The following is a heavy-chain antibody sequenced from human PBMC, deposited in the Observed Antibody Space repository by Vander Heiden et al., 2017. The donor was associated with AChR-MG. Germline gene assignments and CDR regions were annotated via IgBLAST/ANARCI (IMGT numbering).Heavy chain of an antibody. CDR3: ARVGVPAAIPSYYYYGMDV. V-gene: IGHV4-30-4*01. Sequence: QVQLQESGPGLVKPSQTLSLTCTVSGGPISSGDYYWSWIRQPPGKGLEWIGYIYYSGSTYYNPSLKSRVTISVDTSKNQFSLKLSSVTAADTAVYYCARVGVPAAIPSYYYYGMDVWGQGTTVTVSS. J-gene: IGHJ6*02. CDR1: GGPISSGDYY. D-gene: IGHD2-2*01. CDR2: IYYSGST.